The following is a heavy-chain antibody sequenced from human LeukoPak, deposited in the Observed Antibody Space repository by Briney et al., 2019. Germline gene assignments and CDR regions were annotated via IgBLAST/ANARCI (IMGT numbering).Heavy chain of an antibody. J-gene: IGHJ5*02. Sequence: ASVKVSCKASGYTFTSYDISWVRQAPGQGLEWMGWINPNTGNPSYAQGFTGRFVFSLDTSVSTAYLQISSLKAEDTAVYYCARAYQRLGGLSFPDQWGQGTLVTVSS. CDR3: ARAYQRLGGLSFPDQ. CDR2: INPNTGNP. D-gene: IGHD3-16*02. V-gene: IGHV7-4-1*02. CDR1: GYTFTSYD.